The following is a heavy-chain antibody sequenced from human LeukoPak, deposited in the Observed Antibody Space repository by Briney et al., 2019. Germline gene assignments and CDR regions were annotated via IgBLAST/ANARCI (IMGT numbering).Heavy chain of an antibody. CDR2: IYDSGRT. V-gene: IGHV4-61*01. J-gene: IGHJ4*02. Sequence: SETLSLTCTVSGGSDSSGSYFWTWIRQSPGKRLEYVGYIYDSGRTNYNPSLKSRVTISVDTSKNQFSLKLSSVTAADTAVYYCARVWATGTFDYWGQGTLVTVSS. CDR1: GGSDSSGSYF. CDR3: ARVWATGTFDY. D-gene: IGHD5-12*01.